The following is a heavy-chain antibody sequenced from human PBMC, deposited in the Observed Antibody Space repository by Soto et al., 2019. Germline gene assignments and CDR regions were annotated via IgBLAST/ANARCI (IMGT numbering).Heavy chain of an antibody. V-gene: IGHV1-24*01. J-gene: IGHJ4*02. CDR1: GYTLTELS. CDR3: ATALHYYGSGSYQYYFDY. Sequence: ASVKVSCKVSGYTLTELSMHWVRQAPGKGLEWMGGFDPGDGETIYAQKFQGRVTMTEDTSTDTAYMELSSLRSEDTAVYYCATALHYYGSGSYQYYFDYWGQGTLVTVSS. CDR2: FDPGDGET. D-gene: IGHD3-10*01.